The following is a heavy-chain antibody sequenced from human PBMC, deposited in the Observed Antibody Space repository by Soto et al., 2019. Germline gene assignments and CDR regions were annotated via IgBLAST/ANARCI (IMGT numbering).Heavy chain of an antibody. CDR3: ARESLAGYTAFDY. CDR1: GFTVRDSA. V-gene: IGHV3-9*01. CDR2: MYASGDV. D-gene: IGHD5-18*01. Sequence: GGSLRLSCAASGFTVRDSAMHWVRQRTGGGLEWVSGMYASGDVGYVDSVRGRFTISRDNSKNTLYLQMNSLRAEDTAVYYCARESLAGYTAFDYWGQGT. J-gene: IGHJ4*02.